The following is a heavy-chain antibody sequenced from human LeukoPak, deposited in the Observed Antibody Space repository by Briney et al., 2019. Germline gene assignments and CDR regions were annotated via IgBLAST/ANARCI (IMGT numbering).Heavy chain of an antibody. CDR2: IIPVFGTS. Sequence: ASVKVSCKASGGSFSTYPITWVRQAPGQGLEWMGGIIPVFGTSKYAQKFHGRVTITADKSTSSVYMKLSSLRSEDTAMYYCAKHSSGWFDWYFDLWGRGTLVTVSS. CDR1: GGSFSTYP. CDR3: AKHSSGWFDWYFDL. J-gene: IGHJ2*01. V-gene: IGHV1-69*06. D-gene: IGHD6-19*01.